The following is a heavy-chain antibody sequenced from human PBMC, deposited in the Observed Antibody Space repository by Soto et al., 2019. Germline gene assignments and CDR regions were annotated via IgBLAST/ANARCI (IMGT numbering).Heavy chain of an antibody. CDR1: GFTVSSKY. Sequence: PGGSLRLSCAASGFTVSSKYMSWVRQAPGKGLEWVSSISSSSSYIYYADSVKGRFTISRDNAKNSLYLQMNSLRAEDTAVYYCARVRPGPTADAIFDYWGQGTLVTV. J-gene: IGHJ4*02. CDR3: ARVRPGPTADAIFDY. V-gene: IGHV3-21*01. D-gene: IGHD2-21*02. CDR2: ISSSSSYI.